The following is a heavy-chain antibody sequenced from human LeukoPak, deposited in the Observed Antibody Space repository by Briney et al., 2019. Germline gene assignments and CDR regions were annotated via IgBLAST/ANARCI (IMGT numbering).Heavy chain of an antibody. CDR3: AKEPHLGDYGSGGNPDPFFDY. CDR2: ISYDVSNK. J-gene: IGHJ4*02. D-gene: IGHD3-10*01. CDR1: GFTFSSYG. V-gene: IGHV3-30*18. Sequence: PGRSLRLSCAASGFTFSSYGMHWVRQAPGKGLEWVAVISYDVSNKYYADSVKGRFTISRDNSKNTLYLQMNSLRAEDTAVYYCAKEPHLGDYGSGGNPDPFFDYWGQGTLVTASS.